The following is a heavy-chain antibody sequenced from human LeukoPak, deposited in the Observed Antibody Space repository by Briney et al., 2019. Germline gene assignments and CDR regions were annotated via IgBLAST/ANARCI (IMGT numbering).Heavy chain of an antibody. J-gene: IGHJ4*02. Sequence: GGSLRLSCAASGFTFSNAWMSWVRQAPGKGLEWVGRIKRKADSGTPDYAAPVKGRFTILRDDSKNTLFLQMNSLKIEDTAVYYCTTDFGDDYGPLWGQGTLVTVSS. D-gene: IGHD4-17*01. CDR2: IKRKADSGTP. CDR1: GFTFSNAW. V-gene: IGHV3-15*01. CDR3: TTDFGDDYGPL.